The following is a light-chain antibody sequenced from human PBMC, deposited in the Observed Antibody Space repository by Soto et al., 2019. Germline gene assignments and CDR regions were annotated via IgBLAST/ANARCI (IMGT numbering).Light chain of an antibody. J-gene: IGKJ5*01. V-gene: IGKV1-12*01. CDR2: AAS. CDR1: QCINSW. CDR3: QQANSFPIT. Sequence: DIQMTQSPSSVSASVGDRVSVSCRSSQCINSWLAWYQKKPGRAPKLLIYAASSLQNGVPSRFSGSESGTDFTLTISNLQPEDCAIYFCQQANSFPITFGQGTRLEIK.